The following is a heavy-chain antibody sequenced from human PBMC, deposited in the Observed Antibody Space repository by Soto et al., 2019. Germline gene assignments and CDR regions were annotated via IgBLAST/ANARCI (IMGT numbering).Heavy chain of an antibody. Sequence: QVQLVESGGGVVQPGRSLRLSCAASGFTFSSYGMHWVRQAPGKGLEWVAVISYDGSNKYYADSVKGRFTISRDNSKNTLYLQMNSLRAEDTAVYYCAKGLIVVVAAPIDHDTLDYWGQGTLVTVSS. V-gene: IGHV3-30*18. J-gene: IGHJ4*02. D-gene: IGHD2-15*01. CDR3: AKGLIVVVAAPIDHDTLDY. CDR2: ISYDGSNK. CDR1: GFTFSSYG.